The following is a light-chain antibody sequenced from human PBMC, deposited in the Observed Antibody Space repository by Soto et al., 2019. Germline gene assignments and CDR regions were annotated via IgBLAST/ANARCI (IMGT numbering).Light chain of an antibody. J-gene: IGKJ1*01. CDR1: QSVSGKY. CDR2: GAS. CDR3: QHYDASQWT. Sequence: DIVITQSPATLSVSPGERATLSCRASQSVSGKYLAWYQQKPGQAPRLLIFGASSRATGIPDRFSGRGSGTDFTLTINRLEPEDFAVYYCQHYDASQWTFGQGTKVDI. V-gene: IGKV3-20*01.